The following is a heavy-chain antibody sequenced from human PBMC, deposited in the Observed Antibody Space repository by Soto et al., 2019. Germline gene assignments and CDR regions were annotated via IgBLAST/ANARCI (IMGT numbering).Heavy chain of an antibody. CDR3: ARLPENLYYYYGMDI. Sequence: QVQLQESGPGLVKPSGTLSLTCAVSGGSISSTNWWSWVRQPPGKGLEWSGEIYHSGATNYNPSLMSRVTISVDNSKNHFSLTLSSVTAADTAVYYCARLPENLYYYYGMDIWGQGTTVTVSS. V-gene: IGHV4-4*02. J-gene: IGHJ6*02. CDR1: GGSISSTNW. CDR2: IYHSGAT.